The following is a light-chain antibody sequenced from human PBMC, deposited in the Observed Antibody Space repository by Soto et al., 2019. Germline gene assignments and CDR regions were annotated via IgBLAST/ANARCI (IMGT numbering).Light chain of an antibody. J-gene: IGLJ3*02. CDR1: SSNIGAGYD. Sequence: QSVLTQPPSVSGAPGQRVTISCTGSSSNIGAGYDVHWYQQLPGTAPKLLIYGNSNRPSGVPDRFSGSKSGTSASLAITGLQAEDEADYSCQSYDSSLSDLVFGGGTKLTVL. V-gene: IGLV1-40*01. CDR2: GNS. CDR3: QSYDSSLSDLV.